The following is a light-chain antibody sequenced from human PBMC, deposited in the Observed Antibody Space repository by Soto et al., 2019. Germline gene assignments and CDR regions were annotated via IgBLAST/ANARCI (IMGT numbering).Light chain of an antibody. CDR2: DAS. CDR1: QDISNY. J-gene: IGKJ2*01. Sequence: DIPMTQSPSSLSASVGDRVTITCQASQDISNYLNWYQQKPGKAPKLLIYDASNLETGVPSRFSGSGSATDFTFTISSLQPEDIATYYCQQYDNLPLYTFGQGTKLEIK. CDR3: QQYDNLPLYT. V-gene: IGKV1-33*01.